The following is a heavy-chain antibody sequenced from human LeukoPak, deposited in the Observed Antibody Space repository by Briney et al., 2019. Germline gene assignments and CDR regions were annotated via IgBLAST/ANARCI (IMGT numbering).Heavy chain of an antibody. CDR1: ADSITMYY. CDR3: ARGRVSSSTWYSTYYYYFYMDV. CDR2: VDHTGST. D-gene: IGHD4-11*01. J-gene: IGHJ6*03. V-gene: IGHV4-59*01. Sequence: SETLSLTCSVSADSITMYYWTWLRQPPGKGLEGIGYVDHTGSTNFNPSLNGRVSISRDTSKNLFSLRLRSVTAADTAVYFCARGRVSSSTWYSTYYYYFYMDVWGKGTTVTVSS.